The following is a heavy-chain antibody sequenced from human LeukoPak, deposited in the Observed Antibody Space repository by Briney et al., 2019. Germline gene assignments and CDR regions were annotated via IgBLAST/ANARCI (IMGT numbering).Heavy chain of an antibody. D-gene: IGHD2/OR15-2a*01. J-gene: IGHJ4*02. CDR1: GFTFDDYG. V-gene: IGHV3-7*01. CDR3: ARDGGHSTDFDY. CDR2: IKQDGSER. Sequence: PGGSLRLSCAASGFTFDDYGMSWVRQAPGKGPEWVANIKQDGSERYYVGSVKGRFTISRDNAKNLLYLRMNSLRAEDTALYYCARDGGHSTDFDYWGQGTLVTVSS.